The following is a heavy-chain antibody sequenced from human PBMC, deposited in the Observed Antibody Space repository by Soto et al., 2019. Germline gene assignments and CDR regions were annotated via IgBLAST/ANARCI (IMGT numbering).Heavy chain of an antibody. Sequence: EVQLLESGGGLVQPGGSLRLSCAASGFTFSSYAMSWVRQAPGKGLEWVSAIRGSGGSTYYADSVKGRFTISSDNSKNPLYLRMNSLRAEDTAVYYCAKHWLVKSPLYYFESWGQGTLVTVSS. V-gene: IGHV3-23*01. CDR2: IRGSGGST. J-gene: IGHJ4*02. CDR3: AKHWLVKSPLYYFES. D-gene: IGHD6-19*01. CDR1: GFTFSSYA.